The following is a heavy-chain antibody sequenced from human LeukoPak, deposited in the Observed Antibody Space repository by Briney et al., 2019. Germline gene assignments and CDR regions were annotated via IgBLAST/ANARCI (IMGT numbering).Heavy chain of an antibody. CDR1: GGSFSGYY. CDR3: ARGRRDGYSGPWYFDL. D-gene: IGHD5-24*01. J-gene: IGHJ2*01. Sequence: SETLSLTCAVYGGSFSGYYWSWIRQPPGEGLEWIGEINHSGSTNYNPSLKSRVTISVDTSKNQFSLKLSSVTAADTAVYYCARGRRDGYSGPWYFDLWGRGTLVTVSS. V-gene: IGHV4-34*01. CDR2: INHSGST.